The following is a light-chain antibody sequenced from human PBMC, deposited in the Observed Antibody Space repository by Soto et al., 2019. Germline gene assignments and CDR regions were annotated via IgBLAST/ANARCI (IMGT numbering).Light chain of an antibody. J-gene: IGKJ2*01. CDR1: QNIGSW. CDR2: KAT. V-gene: IGKV1-5*03. CDR3: QQYNDFQYS. Sequence: DIQMTQSPSTLSASVGDGVTITCRASQNIGSWLAWYQQKPGEAPKLLISKATNLQSGVLSRFSGSGSGTDFSLTISSLQPVDSATYFCQQYNDFQYSFGPGTKLDI.